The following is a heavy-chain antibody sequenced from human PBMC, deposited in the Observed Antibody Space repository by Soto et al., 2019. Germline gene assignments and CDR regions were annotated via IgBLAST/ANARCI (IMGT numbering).Heavy chain of an antibody. CDR1: GFTFSSYG. D-gene: IGHD6-13*01. Sequence: GGSLRLSCAASGFTFSSYGMHWVRQAPGKGLEWVAVIWYDGSNKYYADSVKGRFTISRDNSKNTLYLQMNGLRAEDTAVYYCARSAGQQLVPTAYYFDYWGQGTLVTVSS. J-gene: IGHJ4*02. CDR2: IWYDGSNK. CDR3: ARSAGQQLVPTAYYFDY. V-gene: IGHV3-33*01.